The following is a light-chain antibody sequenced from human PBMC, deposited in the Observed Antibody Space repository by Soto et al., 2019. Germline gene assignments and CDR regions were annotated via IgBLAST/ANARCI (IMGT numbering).Light chain of an antibody. CDR3: QQYNNWPRGT. J-gene: IGKJ1*01. Sequence: IVMTQSPASLSVSPGEGATLSCRASQSVSNNLAWYQQKPGQAPRLLIYGASTRATGIPARFSGSGSGTDFTLTISSLQSEDFEVYYCQQYNNWPRGTLGQGTKVDIK. V-gene: IGKV3-15*01. CDR2: GAS. CDR1: QSVSNN.